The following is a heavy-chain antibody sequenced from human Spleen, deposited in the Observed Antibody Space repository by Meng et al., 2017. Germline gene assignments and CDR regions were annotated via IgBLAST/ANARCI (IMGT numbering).Heavy chain of an antibody. CDR3: ARVGRYEYTSAWYDY. V-gene: IGHV3-30*04. CDR2: ISYDGTNK. D-gene: IGHD6-19*01. Sequence: GGSLRLSCAASGFTFSSYPIHWVRQAPAKGLEWVAVISYDGTNKYYADSVKGRFTISSDNSKNTLYLQMDSLRAEDTAVYYCARVGRYEYTSAWYDYWGQGTLVTVSS. J-gene: IGHJ4*02. CDR1: GFTFSSYP.